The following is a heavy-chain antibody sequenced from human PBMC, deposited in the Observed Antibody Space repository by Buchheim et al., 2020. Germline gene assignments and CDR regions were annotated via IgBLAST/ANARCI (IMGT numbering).Heavy chain of an antibody. Sequence: EEQLVQSGAEVKKPGESLKISCKDSGYSFTSFWIAWVRQMPGKGLEWMGIINTADSDTRYSPSFQGQVTISADQSISTAYLEWSSLKASDTAMYYCARRVLVSDRGGWFDPWGQGTL. CDR1: GYSFTSFW. V-gene: IGHV5-51*01. D-gene: IGHD5/OR15-5a*01. CDR2: INTADSDT. J-gene: IGHJ5*02. CDR3: ARRVLVSDRGGWFDP.